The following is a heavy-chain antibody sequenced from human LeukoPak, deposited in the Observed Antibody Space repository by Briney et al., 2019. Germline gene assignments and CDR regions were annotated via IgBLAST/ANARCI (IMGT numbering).Heavy chain of an antibody. CDR2: IYFGRTT. J-gene: IGHJ4*02. Sequence: GGSLRLSCAASGFTVSSNYMTWVRQAPGQGLEWVSVIYFGRTTYYADSVKGRFTISRDNSKNTVYLQMNSLRVEDTAVYYCARGDGFYVYWGQGTLVTVSS. V-gene: IGHV3-53*01. CDR3: ARGDGFYVY. D-gene: IGHD2-8*01. CDR1: GFTVSSNY.